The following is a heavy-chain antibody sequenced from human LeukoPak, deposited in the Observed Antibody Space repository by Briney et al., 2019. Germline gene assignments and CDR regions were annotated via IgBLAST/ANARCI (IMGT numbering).Heavy chain of an antibody. Sequence: GGSLRLSCAASGFTFSRYGMHWVRQAPGKGLEWVAVIWYDGSNKYSADSVKGRFTISRDNSKNTLYLQMNSLRPEDTAVYYCATDHGFHYGAYFDYWGQGTLVTVSS. J-gene: IGHJ4*02. D-gene: IGHD4-17*01. CDR2: IWYDGSNK. CDR1: GFTFSRYG. V-gene: IGHV3-33*01. CDR3: ATDHGFHYGAYFDY.